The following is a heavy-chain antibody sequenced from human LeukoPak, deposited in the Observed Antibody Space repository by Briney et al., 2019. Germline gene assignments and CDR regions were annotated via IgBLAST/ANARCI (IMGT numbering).Heavy chain of an antibody. D-gene: IGHD3-10*01. CDR1: GFTFSSYS. Sequence: GGALRLSCAASGFTFSSYSRNWVRQAPGKGLEWVSSISSRSSYIYDADAVKGRFTISRDNAKNSLYLQINSLRAEDTAVYYCARGRYYYGSGSYPDAFAIWAKGQWSPSLQ. CDR3: ARGRYYYGSGSYPDAFAI. CDR2: ISSRSSYI. J-gene: IGHJ3*02. V-gene: IGHV3-21*01.